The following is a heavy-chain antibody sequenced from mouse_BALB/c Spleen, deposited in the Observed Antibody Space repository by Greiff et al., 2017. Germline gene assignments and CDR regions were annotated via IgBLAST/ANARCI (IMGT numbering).Heavy chain of an antibody. J-gene: IGHJ4*01. CDR2: IDPANGNT. V-gene: IGHV14-3*02. CDR1: GFNIKDTY. Sequence: EVQLQQSGAELVKPGASVKLSCTASGFNIKDTYMHWVKQRPEQGLEWIGRIDPANGNTKYDPKFQGKATITADTSSNTAYLQLSSLTSEDTAVYYCARSEKGYAMDYWGQGTSVTVSS. CDR3: ARSEKGYAMDY.